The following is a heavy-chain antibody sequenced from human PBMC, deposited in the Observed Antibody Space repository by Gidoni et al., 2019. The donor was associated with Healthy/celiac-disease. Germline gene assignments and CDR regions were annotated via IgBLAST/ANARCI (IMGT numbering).Heavy chain of an antibody. CDR3: ARGRWSLDY. CDR2: ISYDGSNK. J-gene: IGHJ4*02. D-gene: IGHD2-15*01. V-gene: IGHV3-30-3*01. CDR1: GFTFSSYA. Sequence: QVQLVESGGGVVQPGRSLRLPCAASGFTFSSYAMHWVRQAPGKGLEWVAVISYDGSNKYYADSVKGRFTISRDNSKNTLYLQMNSLRAEDTAVYYCARGRWSLDYWGQGTLVTVSS.